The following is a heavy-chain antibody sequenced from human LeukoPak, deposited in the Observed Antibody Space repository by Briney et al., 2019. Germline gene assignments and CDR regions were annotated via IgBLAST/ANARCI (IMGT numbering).Heavy chain of an antibody. CDR3: ASSFRYFDWLSAN. J-gene: IGHJ4*02. CDR2: IYYSGST. V-gene: IGHV4-59*01. CDR1: GGSISSYY. Sequence: SETLSLTCTVSGGSISSYYWSWIRQPPGKGLEWIGYIYYSGSTNYNPSLKSRVTISVDTSKNQFSLKLSSVTAADTAVYYCASSFRYFDWLSANWGQGTLVTVSS. D-gene: IGHD3-9*01.